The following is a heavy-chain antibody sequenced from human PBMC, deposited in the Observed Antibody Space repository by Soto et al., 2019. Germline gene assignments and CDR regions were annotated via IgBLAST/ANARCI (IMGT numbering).Heavy chain of an antibody. CDR2: INHSGST. V-gene: IGHV4-34*01. Sequence: QVQLQQWGAGLLKPSETLSLTCAVYGGSFSGYYWSWIRQPPGKGLEWIGEINHSGSTNYNPSLKSRVTISVDTSKNQFSLKLSSVTAADTAVYYCARAPFTLWFGESPDGYFDLWGRGTLVTVSS. J-gene: IGHJ2*01. D-gene: IGHD3-10*01. CDR1: GGSFSGYY. CDR3: ARAPFTLWFGESPDGYFDL.